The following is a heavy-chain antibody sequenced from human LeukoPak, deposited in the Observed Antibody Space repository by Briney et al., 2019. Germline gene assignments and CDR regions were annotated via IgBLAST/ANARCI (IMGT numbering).Heavy chain of an antibody. V-gene: IGHV1-18*01. J-gene: IGHJ3*02. CDR1: GYTFTSYG. CDR2: ISAYNGNT. D-gene: IGHD1-26*01. Sequence: ASVKVSCKASGYTFTSYGISWVRQAPGQGLEWMGWISAYNGNTNYAQKLQGRVTMTTDTSTSTAYMELRSLRSDDTAVYYCARDTYSGSNNDAFDIWGQGTMVTVSS. CDR3: ARDTYSGSNNDAFDI.